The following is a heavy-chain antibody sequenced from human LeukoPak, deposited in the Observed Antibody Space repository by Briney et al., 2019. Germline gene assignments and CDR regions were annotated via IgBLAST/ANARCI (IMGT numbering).Heavy chain of an antibody. CDR1: GDSIRSGDAY. J-gene: IGHJ6*02. D-gene: IGHD3-3*01. CDR3: ARLPITKRAMDV. CDR2: IYYVGSP. Sequence: SETLSLTCSVSGDSIRSGDAYWGWIRQSPLKGLEWIASIYYVGSPHYNPSLNSRRVTMSVDTAKNQFSLKLTSVTAADTAMYYCARLPITKRAMDVWGQGTTVTVSS. V-gene: IGHV4-39*01.